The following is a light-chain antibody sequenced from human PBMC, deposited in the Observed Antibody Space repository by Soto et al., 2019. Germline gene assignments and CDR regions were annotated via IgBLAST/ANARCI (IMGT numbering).Light chain of an antibody. J-gene: IGKJ1*01. V-gene: IGKV1-39*01. CDR2: AAS. CDR3: QQSYSTPPRT. Sequence: DIQMTQSPSSLSASVVDRVTITCLASQSISSYLNWYQQKPGKAPKLLIYAASSLQSGVPSRFSGSGSGTDFTLTISSLQPEDFATYYCQQSYSTPPRTFGQGTKVDIK. CDR1: QSISSY.